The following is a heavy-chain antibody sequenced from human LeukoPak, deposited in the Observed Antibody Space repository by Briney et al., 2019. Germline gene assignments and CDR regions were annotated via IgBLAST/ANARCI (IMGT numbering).Heavy chain of an antibody. CDR1: GFTFSDYY. V-gene: IGHV3-11*04. J-gene: IGHJ6*03. CDR3: ARAGRFLESSPSYYYYYMDV. D-gene: IGHD3-3*01. CDR2: ISSSGSTI. Sequence: GGSLRLSCAASGFTFSDYYMSWIRQAPGKGLEWVSYISSSGSTIYYADSVKGRFTISRDNAKNSLYLQMNSLRAEDTAVYYCARAGRFLESSPSYYYYYMDVWGKGTTVTVSS.